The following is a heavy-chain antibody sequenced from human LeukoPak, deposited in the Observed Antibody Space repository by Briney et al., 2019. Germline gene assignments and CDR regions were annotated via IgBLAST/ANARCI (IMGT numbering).Heavy chain of an antibody. CDR2: IYHSGRT. CDR3: ARHQYCSGGSCYRYYFDY. D-gene: IGHD2-15*01. V-gene: IGHV4-38-2*01. CDR1: GYSISSGYY. J-gene: IGHJ4*02. Sequence: SETLSLTCAVSGYSISSGYYWGWIRQPPGKGLEWIGSIYHSGRTYYNPSLKSRVTISVDTSKNQFSLKLSSVTAADTAVYYCARHQYCSGGSCYRYYFDYWGQGTLVTVSS.